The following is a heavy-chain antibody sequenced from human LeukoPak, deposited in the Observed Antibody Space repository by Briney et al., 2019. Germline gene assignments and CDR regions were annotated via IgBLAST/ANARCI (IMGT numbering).Heavy chain of an antibody. CDR2: ISFHGANE. Sequence: GRSLRLSCAASGFTFSTYAMHWIRQAPGKGLDWVAVISFHGANEYYADSVKGRFTISRDNSNNTLYLQMNSVRAEDTAVYYCAKGRRGSSYVHYFDTWGQGTLVIVSS. J-gene: IGHJ1*01. V-gene: IGHV3-30-3*01. D-gene: IGHD3-22*01. CDR1: GFTFSTYA. CDR3: AKGRRGSSYVHYFDT.